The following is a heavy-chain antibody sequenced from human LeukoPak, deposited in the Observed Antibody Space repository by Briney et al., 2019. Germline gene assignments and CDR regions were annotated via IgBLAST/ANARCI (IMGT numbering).Heavy chain of an antibody. Sequence: SSETLSLTCAVYGGSFSGYYWSRIRQPPGKGLEWIGEINHSGSTNYNPSLKSRVTISVDTSKNQFSLKLSSVTAADTAVYYCARGPRTIFGVVLRYYGMDVWGQGTTVTVSS. D-gene: IGHD3-3*01. CDR2: INHSGST. V-gene: IGHV4-34*01. CDR3: ARGPRTIFGVVLRYYGMDV. J-gene: IGHJ6*02. CDR1: GGSFSGYY.